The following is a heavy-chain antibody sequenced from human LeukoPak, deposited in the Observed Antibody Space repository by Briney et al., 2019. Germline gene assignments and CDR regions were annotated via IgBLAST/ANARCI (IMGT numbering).Heavy chain of an antibody. CDR3: ARAGYSSGWYSPWWFDP. CDR1: GDSFSKYC. D-gene: IGHD6-19*01. J-gene: IGHJ5*02. V-gene: IGHV4-59*01. Sequence: SETLSLTCAVYGDSFSKYCWSWIRQPPGKGLEWIGYIYYSGSTNYNPSLKSRVTISVDTSKNQFSLKLSSVTAADTAVYYCARAGYSSGWYSPWWFDPWGQGTLVTVSS. CDR2: IYYSGST.